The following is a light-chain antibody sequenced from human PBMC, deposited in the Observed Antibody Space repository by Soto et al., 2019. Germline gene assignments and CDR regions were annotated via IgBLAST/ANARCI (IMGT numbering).Light chain of an antibody. Sequence: EIVMTQSPATLSVSPGERATLSCRASQSVTSNLAWYQQKPGQAPRLLIYGASTRATGIPARFSGSGSGTEFTLTISSLQSEDFAVYYCQQYNNWPPTWTLGQGTKVDIK. CDR2: GAS. V-gene: IGKV3-15*01. J-gene: IGKJ1*01. CDR1: QSVTSN. CDR3: QQYNNWPPTWT.